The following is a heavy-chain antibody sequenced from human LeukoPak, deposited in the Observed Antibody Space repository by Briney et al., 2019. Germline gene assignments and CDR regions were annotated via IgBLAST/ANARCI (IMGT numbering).Heavy chain of an antibody. CDR3: AKGTGGGYAFDI. J-gene: IGHJ3*02. CDR1: GFIFDDYA. V-gene: IGHV3-9*01. CDR2: MSWISGSI. Sequence: GGPMTLSCAPSGFIFDDYAMHWVRQAAGKGLEWVSGMSWISGSIGYADSVKGRFSIPRDNAKHSLYLQVNSLRAEDTALYYCAKGTGGGYAFDIWGQGTMVTVSS. D-gene: IGHD3-16*01.